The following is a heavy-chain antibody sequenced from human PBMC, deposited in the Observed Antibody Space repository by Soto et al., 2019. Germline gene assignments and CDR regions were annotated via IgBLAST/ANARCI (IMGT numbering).Heavy chain of an antibody. D-gene: IGHD1-7*01. Sequence: QVQLVESGGGVVQPWRSLRLSCAAYGFTFSNYAMHWFRQVPGKGLEWVAVISFDGSDTYNADSVKGQLSIYGDTSTNTLYLQMNSLRPEDTAVYFCAKDKWRERELRGAMDVWGQGTTGALSS. CDR1: GFTFSNYA. J-gene: IGHJ6*02. CDR2: ISFDGSDT. V-gene: IGHV3-30*18. CDR3: AKDKWRERELRGAMDV.